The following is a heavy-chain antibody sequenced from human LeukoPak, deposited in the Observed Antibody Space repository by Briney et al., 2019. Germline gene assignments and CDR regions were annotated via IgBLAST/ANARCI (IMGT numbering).Heavy chain of an antibody. J-gene: IGHJ5*02. Sequence: GGSLRLSCAASGFTFSSYSMNWVRQAPGKGLEWVSSISSSSSYIYYADSVKGRFTISRDNTKNSLYLQMNSLRAEDTAVYYCARSALRRDGYSDPFDPWGQGALVTVSS. V-gene: IGHV3-21*01. CDR2: ISSSSSYI. CDR1: GFTFSSYS. D-gene: IGHD5-24*01. CDR3: ARSALRRDGYSDPFDP.